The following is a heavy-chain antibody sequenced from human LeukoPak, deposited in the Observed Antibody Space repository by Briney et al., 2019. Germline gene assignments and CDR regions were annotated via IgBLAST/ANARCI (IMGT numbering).Heavy chain of an antibody. CDR3: ARGGYDYVWGSYYGTPEY. J-gene: IGHJ4*02. Sequence: SETLSLTCTVSGGSISSYYWSWIRQPPGKGLEWIGYIYYSGSTNYNPSLKSRVTISVDTSKNQFSLKLRSVTAADTAVYYCARGGYDYVWGSYYGTPEYWGQGTLVTVSS. CDR1: GGSISSYY. V-gene: IGHV4-59*01. D-gene: IGHD3-16*01. CDR2: IYYSGST.